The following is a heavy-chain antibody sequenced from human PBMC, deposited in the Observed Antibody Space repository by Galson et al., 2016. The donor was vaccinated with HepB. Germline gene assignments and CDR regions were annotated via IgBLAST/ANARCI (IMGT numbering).Heavy chain of an antibody. Sequence: SLRLSCAGSGFSISDYWIHWVRQAPGKGLVWVSRINERGSVWGYADSVKGRFTISKDNVKNTVYLQMNGPRVEDTAVYYCAKNDILAGYSAFDYWGQGTLVTVSS. D-gene: IGHD3-9*01. CDR2: INERGSVW. CDR3: AKNDILAGYSAFDY. J-gene: IGHJ4*02. CDR1: GFSISDYW. V-gene: IGHV3-74*01.